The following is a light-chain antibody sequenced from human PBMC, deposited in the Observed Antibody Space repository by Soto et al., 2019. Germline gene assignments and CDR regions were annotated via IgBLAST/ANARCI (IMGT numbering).Light chain of an antibody. V-gene: IGKV1-39*01. CDR1: QSISSY. CDR2: AAS. J-gene: IGKJ4*01. Sequence: DIQRTQSPSSLSASVGDRVTITCRASQSISSYLNWYQQKPGKAPKLLIYAASSLQSGVPSRFSGSGSGTDFTLTISSLQPEDFATYYCQQRYSTPLTFGGGTKVDIK. CDR3: QQRYSTPLT.